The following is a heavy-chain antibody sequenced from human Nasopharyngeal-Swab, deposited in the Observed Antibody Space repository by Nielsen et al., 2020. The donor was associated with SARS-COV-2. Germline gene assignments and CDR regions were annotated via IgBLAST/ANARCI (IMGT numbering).Heavy chain of an antibody. D-gene: IGHD6-19*01. J-gene: IGHJ4*02. CDR1: GASIDRSSFY. V-gene: IGHV4-39*01. Sequence: SETLSLTCSVLGASIDRSSFYWAWIRQPPGKGLEWIGSIFYNGNTYYNPSLKSQVTISVDTTKNEFTVKMSSATAADTAVYYCARRQSSGWYGSFDYWGQGRLVTVSS. CDR3: ARRQSSGWYGSFDY. CDR2: IFYNGNT.